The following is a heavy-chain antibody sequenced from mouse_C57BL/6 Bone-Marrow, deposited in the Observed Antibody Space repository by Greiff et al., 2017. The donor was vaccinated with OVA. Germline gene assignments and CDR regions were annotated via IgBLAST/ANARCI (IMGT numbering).Heavy chain of an antibody. J-gene: IGHJ2*01. CDR2: INPSTGGT. CDR3: ARAYYDCGGFDY. V-gene: IGHV1-42*01. Sequence: EVQLQQSGPELVKPGASVKISCKASGYSFTGYYMNWVKQSPEKSLEWIGEINPSTGGTTYNQKFKAKATLTVDKSSSTAYMQLKSLTSEDSAVDYYARAYYDCGGFDYWGQGTTLTVSS. D-gene: IGHD2-4*01. CDR1: GYSFTGYY.